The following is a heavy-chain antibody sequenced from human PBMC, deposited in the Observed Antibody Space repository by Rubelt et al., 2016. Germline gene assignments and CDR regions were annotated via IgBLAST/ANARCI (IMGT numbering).Heavy chain of an antibody. J-gene: IGHJ4*02. Sequence: QVQLVESGGGVVQPGRSLRLSCAASGFTFSSYAMHWVRQAPGKGLEWVAVISYDGSNKYYADSVKGRFTISRDNSTNTLYLQMNSLRAEDTAVYYCARDRGIAAGVDYWGQGTLVTVSS. CDR1: GFTFSSYA. CDR2: ISYDGSNK. V-gene: IGHV3-30*04. D-gene: IGHD6-13*01. CDR3: ARDRGIAAGVDY.